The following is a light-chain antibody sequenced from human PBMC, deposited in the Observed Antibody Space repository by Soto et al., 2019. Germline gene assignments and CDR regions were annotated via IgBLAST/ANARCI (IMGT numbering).Light chain of an antibody. V-gene: IGLV2-14*01. CDR2: EVS. CDR3: SSYTSSSTLDWV. Sequence: QSALTQPASVSGSPGQWITISCTGTSSDVGGYNYVSWYQQHPGKAPNPMIYEVSNRPSGVSNRFSGSKSGNTASLTISGLQAEDEADYYCSSYTSSSTLDWVFGGGTKLTVL. CDR1: SSDVGGYNY. J-gene: IGLJ3*02.